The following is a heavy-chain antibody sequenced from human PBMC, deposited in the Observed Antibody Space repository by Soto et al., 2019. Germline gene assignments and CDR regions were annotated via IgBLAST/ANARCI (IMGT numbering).Heavy chain of an antibody. V-gene: IGHV4-59*01. CDR2: IYYSGST. CDR1: GGSISSYY. Sequence: QVQLQESGPGLVKPSETLSLTCTVSGGSISSYYWSWIRQPPGKGLEWIGYIYYSGSTNYNPSLKRRVTXXEXTXXNQCPLQLISVTAADTAVYYCARDVRGAVSNAFDIWGQGTMVTVSS. CDR3: ARDVRGAVSNAFDI. J-gene: IGHJ3*02.